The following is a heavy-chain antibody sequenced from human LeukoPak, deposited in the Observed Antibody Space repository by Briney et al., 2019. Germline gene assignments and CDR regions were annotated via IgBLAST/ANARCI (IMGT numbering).Heavy chain of an antibody. Sequence: SETLSLTCTVSGGSISSYYWSWIRQPPGKGLEWIGFIYDSGTTNYNPSLKSRVTISVDTSKNQFSLKLRSVTAADTAVYYCARETSQKGAHYMDVWGKGTTVTISS. V-gene: IGHV4-59*01. D-gene: IGHD3-16*01. CDR2: IYDSGTT. CDR1: GGSISSYY. J-gene: IGHJ6*03. CDR3: ARETSQKGAHYMDV.